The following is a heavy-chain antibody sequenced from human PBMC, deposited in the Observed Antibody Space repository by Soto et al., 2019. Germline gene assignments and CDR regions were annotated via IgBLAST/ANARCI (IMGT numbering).Heavy chain of an antibody. V-gene: IGHV3-23*01. CDR1: GFTFSSYA. CDR2: ISGSGGST. Sequence: EVQLLESGGGLVQPGGSLRLSCAASGFTFSSYAMSWVRQAPGKGLEWVSAISGSGGSTYYADSVKGRFTISRDNSKNKLYMQMNSVRAEDTAVYYCAKDGAHIVVVVAASGYYGMDVWGQGTTVTVSS. J-gene: IGHJ6*02. CDR3: AKDGAHIVVVVAASGYYGMDV. D-gene: IGHD2-15*01.